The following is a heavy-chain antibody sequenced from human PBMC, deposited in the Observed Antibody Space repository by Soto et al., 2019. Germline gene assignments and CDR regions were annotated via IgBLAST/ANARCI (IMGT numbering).Heavy chain of an antibody. V-gene: IGHV1-69*13. CDR2: IIPIFGTA. CDR1: GGTFSSYA. Sequence: GASVKVSCKASGGTFSSYAISWVRQAPGQGLEWMGGIIPIFGTANYAQKFQGRVTITADESTSTAYMELSSLRSEDTAVYYCARDPSRSSWYDEVPRRENLLDSWGQGTLVTVSS. J-gene: IGHJ5*01. D-gene: IGHD6-13*01. CDR3: ARDPSRSSWYDEVPRRENLLDS.